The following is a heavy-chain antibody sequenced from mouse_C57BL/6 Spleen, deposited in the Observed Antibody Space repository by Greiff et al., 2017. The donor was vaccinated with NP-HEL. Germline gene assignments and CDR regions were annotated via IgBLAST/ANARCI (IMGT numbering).Heavy chain of an antibody. Sequence: VQLQQSGPELVKPGASVKISCKASGYSFTSYYIHWVKQRPGQGLEWIGWIYTGSGNTKYNEKFKGKATLTADTSSSTAYMQLSSLTSEDSAVYYCARRYDYDRVDYWGQGTTLTVSS. J-gene: IGHJ2*01. CDR3: ARRYDYDRVDY. CDR1: GYSFTSYY. V-gene: IGHV1-66*01. CDR2: IYTGSGNT. D-gene: IGHD2-4*01.